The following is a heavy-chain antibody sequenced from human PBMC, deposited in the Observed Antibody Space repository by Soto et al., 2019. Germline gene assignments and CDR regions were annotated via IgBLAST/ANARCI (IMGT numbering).Heavy chain of an antibody. D-gene: IGHD4-17*01. CDR3: ARAGFYGPDAFXI. CDR2: IWYDGSNK. Sequence: GGSLRLSCAASGFTFSSYGMHWVRQAPGKGLEWVAVIWYDGSNKYYADSVKGRFTISRDNSKNTLYLQMNSLRAEDTAVYYCARAGFYGPDAFXIWGQGTMVTVSS. J-gene: IGHJ3*02. V-gene: IGHV3-33*01. CDR1: GFTFSSYG.